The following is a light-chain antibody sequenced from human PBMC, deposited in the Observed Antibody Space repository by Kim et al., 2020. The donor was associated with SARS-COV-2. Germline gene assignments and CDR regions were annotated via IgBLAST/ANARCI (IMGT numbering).Light chain of an antibody. CDR1: NSNIGGNT. V-gene: IGLV1-44*01. CDR3: AAWDDSLYGTV. CDR2: NDN. J-gene: IGLJ3*02. Sequence: GQSVVISCFGSNSNIGGNTVNWYQNLLGMAPKLLIYNDNQRPSGVPDRFSGSKSGTSASLAISGLQSEDEADYYCAAWDDSLYGTVFGGGTQLTVL.